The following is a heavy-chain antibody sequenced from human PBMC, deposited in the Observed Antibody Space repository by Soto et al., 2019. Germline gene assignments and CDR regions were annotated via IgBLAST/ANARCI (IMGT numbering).Heavy chain of an antibody. J-gene: IGHJ6*02. CDR3: AKDLQDIVLMVYAIWDAYYYYGMDV. Sequence: PGGSLRLSCAASGFTFSSYAMSWVRQAPGKGLEWVSAISGSGGSTYYADSVKGRFTISRDNSKNTLYLQMNSLRAEDTAVYYCAKDLQDIVLMVYAIWDAYYYYGMDVWGQGTTVTVSS. CDR2: ISGSGGST. CDR1: GFTFSSYA. V-gene: IGHV3-23*01. D-gene: IGHD2-8*01.